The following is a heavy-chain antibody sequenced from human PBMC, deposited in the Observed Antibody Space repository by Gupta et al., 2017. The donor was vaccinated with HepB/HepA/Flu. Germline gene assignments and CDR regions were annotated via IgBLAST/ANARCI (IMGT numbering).Heavy chain of an antibody. J-gene: IGHJ5*02. CDR2: INPDGSVR. V-gene: IGHV3-7*01. D-gene: IGHD2-2*03. Sequence: EVQLAESGGGLVQPGGSLRLSCAASGFSFSNDWMNWVRQVSGKGLEWVANINPDGSVRRYVDSVKGRFIISRDNAKNSLYLQMSSLRAEDTAVHYCVRVDISWGQVTLVTVSP. CDR1: GFSFSNDW. CDR3: VRVDIS.